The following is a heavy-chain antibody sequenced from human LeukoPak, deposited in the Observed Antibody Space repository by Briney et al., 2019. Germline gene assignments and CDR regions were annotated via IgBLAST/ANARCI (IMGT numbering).Heavy chain of an antibody. D-gene: IGHD3-9*01. J-gene: IGHJ6*02. V-gene: IGHV1-46*01. CDR2: INPSGGST. CDR3: ARDSGILRYFDWLSDYYGMDV. Sequence: WASVKVSCKASGYTFTSYGISWVRQAPGQGLEWMGIINPSGGSTSYAQKFQGRVTMTRDTSTSTVYMELSSLRSEDTAVYYCARDSGILRYFDWLSDYYGMDVWGQGTTVTVSS. CDR1: GYTFTSYG.